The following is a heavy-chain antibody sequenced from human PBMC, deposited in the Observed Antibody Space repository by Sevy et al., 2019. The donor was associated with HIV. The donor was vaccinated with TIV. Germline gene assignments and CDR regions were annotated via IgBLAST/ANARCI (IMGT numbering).Heavy chain of an antibody. CDR2: ISTFNVNT. CDR3: ARDDCSNLSCHGSLLY. CDR1: GYTFTSYA. D-gene: IGHD2-2*01. J-gene: IGHJ4*02. Sequence: ASVKVSCKASGYTFTSYAISWVRQAPGQGLEWMGWISTFNVNTNNAQKFQGRVTMTTDTSTNTAYMELRSLRSDDTAVYYCARDDCSNLSCHGSLLYWGQGTLVTVSS. V-gene: IGHV1-18*01.